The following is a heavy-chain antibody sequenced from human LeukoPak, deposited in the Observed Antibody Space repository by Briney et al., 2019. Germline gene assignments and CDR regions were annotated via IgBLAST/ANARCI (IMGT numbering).Heavy chain of an antibody. J-gene: IGHJ5*02. Sequence: GGSLRLSCAASGFTFSSYAMSWVRQAPGKGLEWVSAISAGGGSTYYADSVKGRFTISRDSSKNTLYLQMNSLRAEDTAVYYCARDAASSSWYRANWFDPWGQGTLVTVSS. CDR3: ARDAASSSWYRANWFDP. D-gene: IGHD6-13*01. CDR1: GFTFSSYA. CDR2: ISAGGGST. V-gene: IGHV3-23*01.